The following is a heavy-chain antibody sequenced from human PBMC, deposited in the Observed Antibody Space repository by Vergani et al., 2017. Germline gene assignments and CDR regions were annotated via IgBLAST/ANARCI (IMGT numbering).Heavy chain of an antibody. V-gene: IGHV3-23*01. D-gene: IGHD6-19*01. Sequence: EVQLLESGGGLVQPGGSLRLSCAASGFTFSTYAMSWVRQAPGKGLEWVSAISGRGGSAYYADSVKGRFTISRDNSKNTVFLQINSLRAEDTAVYYCAKRMAVSDTAPFDYWGQGTLVTVSS. J-gene: IGHJ4*02. CDR1: GFTFSTYA. CDR3: AKRMAVSDTAPFDY. CDR2: ISGRGGSA.